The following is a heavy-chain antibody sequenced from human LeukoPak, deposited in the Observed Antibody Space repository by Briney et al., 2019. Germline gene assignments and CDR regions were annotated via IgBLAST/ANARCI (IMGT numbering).Heavy chain of an antibody. CDR3: ARDRGSSGWYEFDY. V-gene: IGHV3-7*01. J-gene: IGHJ4*02. CDR1: GFTSSSYW. Sequence: HAGGSLRLSCAASGFTSSSYWMSWVRQAPGKGLEWVANIKQDGSEKYYVDSVKGRFTISRDNAKNSLYLQMNSLRAEDTAVHYCARDRGSSGWYEFDYWGQGTLVTVSS. CDR2: IKQDGSEK. D-gene: IGHD6-19*01.